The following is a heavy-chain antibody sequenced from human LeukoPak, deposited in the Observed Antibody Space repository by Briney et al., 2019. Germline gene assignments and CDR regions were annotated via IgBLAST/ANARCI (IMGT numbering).Heavy chain of an antibody. CDR2: ISYDGSNK. CDR3: AKDLYNWNDFIDY. J-gene: IGHJ4*02. D-gene: IGHD1-1*01. CDR1: GFTFSSYG. Sequence: GESLTLSCAASGFTFSSYGMHWVRQAPPKGLEWVAVISYDGSNKYYADSVKGRFTISRDNSKNTLYLQMNSLRAEDTAVYYCAKDLYNWNDFIDYWGQGTLVTVSS. V-gene: IGHV3-30*18.